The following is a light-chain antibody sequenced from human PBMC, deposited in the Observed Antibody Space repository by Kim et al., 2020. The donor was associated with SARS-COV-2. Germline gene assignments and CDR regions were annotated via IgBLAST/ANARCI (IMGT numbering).Light chain of an antibody. V-gene: IGKV1-5*03. J-gene: IGKJ2*01. CDR2: KAS. CDR3: QQYNSYSPYT. Sequence: TQSPATLSLSPGERATLSCRASQSISSWLAWYQQKPGKAPKLLIYKASSLESGVPSRFSGSGSGTEFTLTISSLQPDDFATYYCQQYNSYSPYTFGQGTKLEI. CDR1: QSISSW.